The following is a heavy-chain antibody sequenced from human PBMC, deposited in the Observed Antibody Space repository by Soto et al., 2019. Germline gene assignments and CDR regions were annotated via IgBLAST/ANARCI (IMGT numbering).Heavy chain of an antibody. Sequence: SLRLSCAASGLTFSSYGMHWVRQAPGKGLEWVAVISYDGSNKYYADSVKGRFTISRDNSKNTLYLQMNSLRAEDTAVYYCAKDRSSSWYYFDYWGQGTLVTVSS. J-gene: IGHJ4*02. V-gene: IGHV3-30*18. CDR3: AKDRSSSWYYFDY. CDR2: ISYDGSNK. CDR1: GLTFSSYG. D-gene: IGHD6-13*01.